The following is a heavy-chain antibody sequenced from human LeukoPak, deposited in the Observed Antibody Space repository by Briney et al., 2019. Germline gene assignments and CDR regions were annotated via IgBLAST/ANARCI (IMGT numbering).Heavy chain of an antibody. V-gene: IGHV4-39*07. CDR3: ATGDYLGHSAFDI. J-gene: IGHJ3*02. D-gene: IGHD4-17*01. CDR2: IYYSGST. Sequence: PSETLSLTCTVSGGSISSSSYYWGWIRQPPGKGLEWIGSIYYSGSTYYNPSLKSRVTISVDTSKNQFSLKLSSVTAADTAVYYCATGDYLGHSAFDIWGQGTMVTVSS. CDR1: GGSISSSSYY.